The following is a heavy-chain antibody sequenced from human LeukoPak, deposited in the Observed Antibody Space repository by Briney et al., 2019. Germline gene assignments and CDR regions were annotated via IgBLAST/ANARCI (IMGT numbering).Heavy chain of an antibody. CDR3: ARVRPNRGYCYGYLTHALDI. V-gene: IGHV5-51*01. D-gene: IGHD5-18*01. Sequence: GEPLKISCKGSGSRFTSYWIGWVRQMPPKGLEWMGIIYPGDSDTSYSPSFQSHVTISADTSISTAYPQWSSQNASDAAMYYCARVRPNRGYCYGYLTHALDIRGEGTKVTVSS. CDR2: IYPGDSDT. J-gene: IGHJ3*02. CDR1: GSRFTSYW.